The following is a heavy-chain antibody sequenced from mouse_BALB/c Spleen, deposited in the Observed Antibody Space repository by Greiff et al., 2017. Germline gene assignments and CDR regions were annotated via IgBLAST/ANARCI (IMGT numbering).Heavy chain of an antibody. J-gene: IGHJ4*01. CDR1: GFTFSSYA. V-gene: IGHV5-17*02. CDR2: ISSGSSTI. CDR3: ARDGYYSYYAMDY. Sequence: EVKVVESGGGLVKPGGSLKLSCAASGFTFSSYAMSWVRQTPEKRLEWVASISSGSSTIYYADTVKGRFTISRDNPKNTLFLQMTSLRSEDTAMYYCARDGYYSYYAMDYWGQGTSVTVSS. D-gene: IGHD2-3*01.